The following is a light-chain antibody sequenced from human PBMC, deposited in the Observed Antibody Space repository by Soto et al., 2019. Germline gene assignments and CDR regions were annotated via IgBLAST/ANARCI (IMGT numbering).Light chain of an antibody. CDR1: QSVSSSY. Sequence: EIVLTQSPGTLSFSPVEXAXXXXXSIQSVSSSYLAWYQQKPGQAPRLLIYGASSRATGIPDRFSGSGSGTDFTLTISRLEPEDFAVYYCQQYGSSPPITFGQGTRLEIK. V-gene: IGKV3-20*01. J-gene: IGKJ5*01. CDR2: GAS. CDR3: QQYGSSPPIT.